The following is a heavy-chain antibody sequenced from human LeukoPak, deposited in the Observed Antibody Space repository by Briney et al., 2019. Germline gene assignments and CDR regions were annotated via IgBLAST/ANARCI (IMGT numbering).Heavy chain of an antibody. Sequence: ASVKVSCKVSGYTLTELSMHWVRQAPGKGLEWMGGFDLEDGETIYAQKFQGRVSMAEDTSTDTAYMELNSLRSEDTAVYYCTTETLYSRSWCYFDYWGQGTLVTVSS. CDR3: TTETLYSRSWCYFDY. CDR1: GYTLTELS. D-gene: IGHD6-13*01. J-gene: IGHJ4*02. CDR2: FDLEDGET. V-gene: IGHV1-24*01.